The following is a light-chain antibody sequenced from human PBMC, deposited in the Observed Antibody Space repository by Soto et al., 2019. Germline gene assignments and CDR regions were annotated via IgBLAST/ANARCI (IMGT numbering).Light chain of an antibody. CDR3: AAWDDSLNGVV. Sequence: QSVLTQPPSASGTPGQRVTISCSGSGSNIGSNAVNWYQQLPGTAPKLLIYSNNQRPSGVPDRFSGSKSGTSASLAISGLQSEDEAGYYCAAWDDSLNGVVFGGGTQLTVL. V-gene: IGLV1-44*01. J-gene: IGLJ2*01. CDR1: GSNIGSNA. CDR2: SNN.